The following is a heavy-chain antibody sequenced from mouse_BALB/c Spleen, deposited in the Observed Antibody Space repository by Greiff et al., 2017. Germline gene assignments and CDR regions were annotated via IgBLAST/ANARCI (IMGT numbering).Heavy chain of an antibody. CDR1: GFTFSNYW. CDR2: IRLKSNNYAT. J-gene: IGHJ1*01. Sequence: EVKLEESGGGLVQPGGSMKLSCVASGFTFSNYWMNWVRQSPEKGLEWVAEIRLKSNNYATHYAESVKGRFTISRDDSKSSVYLQMNNLRAEDTGIYYCTKDGYYGYFDVWGAGTTVTVSS. V-gene: IGHV6-6*02. CDR3: TKDGYYGYFDV. D-gene: IGHD2-3*01.